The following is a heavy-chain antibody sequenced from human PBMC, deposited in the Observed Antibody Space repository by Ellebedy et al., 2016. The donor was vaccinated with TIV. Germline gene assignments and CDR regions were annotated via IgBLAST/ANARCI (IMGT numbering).Heavy chain of an antibody. D-gene: IGHD4-11*01. CDR3: ATQYMGPSGYYFAVDV. J-gene: IGHJ6*02. V-gene: IGHV4-4*02. CDR2: IYYSGNT. Sequence: MPSETLSLTCAVSGGSISSTNWWNWVRQPPGKGLEWIGEIYYSGNTNYNPSLKSRVTISVEKSKNQFTLQVTSVTAAETAVYYCATQYMGPSGYYFAVDVWGQGTTVTVSS. CDR1: GGSISSTNW.